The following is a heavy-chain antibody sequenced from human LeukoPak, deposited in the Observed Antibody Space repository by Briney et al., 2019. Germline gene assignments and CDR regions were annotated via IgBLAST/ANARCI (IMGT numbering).Heavy chain of an antibody. V-gene: IGHV1-18*01. CDR1: GYSFSTYG. CDR2: ISAYNGNT. CDR3: ARVQLERSGEPFDY. J-gene: IGHJ4*02. Sequence: GASVKVSCKASGYSFSTYGITWVRQAPGQGLEWVGWISAYNGNTNYAQKLQGRVTMTTDTSTNTAYMELRSLRSDDTAVYYCARVQLERSGEPFDYWGQGTLVTVSS. D-gene: IGHD1-1*01.